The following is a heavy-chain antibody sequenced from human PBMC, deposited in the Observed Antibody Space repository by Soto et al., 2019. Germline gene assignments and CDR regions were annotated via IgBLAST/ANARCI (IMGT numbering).Heavy chain of an antibody. CDR2: IYWDDDK. V-gene: IGHV2-5*02. CDR3: AHIVITFGGVVADDAFDV. Sequence: GSGPTLVNPTETLTLTCTFSGFSLTTRGVGVGWIRQPPGKALEWLAVIYWDDDKRYSPSLKTRLVLTKDTPKNQVVLTMTNMDSVDTATYFCAHIVITFGGVVADDAFDVWGQGTMVTVSS. J-gene: IGHJ3*01. CDR1: GFSLTTRGVG. D-gene: IGHD3-16*02.